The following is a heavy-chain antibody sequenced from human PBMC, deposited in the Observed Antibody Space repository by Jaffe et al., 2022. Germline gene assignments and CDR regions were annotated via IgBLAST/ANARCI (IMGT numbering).Heavy chain of an antibody. D-gene: IGHD6-13*01. CDR3: AKPERSEWSSSWYVGPDY. CDR2: ISGSGGST. CDR1: GFTFSSYA. V-gene: IGHV3-23*01. Sequence: EVQLLESGGGLVQPGGSLRLSCAASGFTFSSYAMSWVRQAPGKGLEWVSAISGSGGSTYYADSVKGRFTISRDNSKNTLYLQMNSLRAEDTAVYYCAKPERSEWSSSWYVGPDYWGQGTLVTVSS. J-gene: IGHJ4*02.